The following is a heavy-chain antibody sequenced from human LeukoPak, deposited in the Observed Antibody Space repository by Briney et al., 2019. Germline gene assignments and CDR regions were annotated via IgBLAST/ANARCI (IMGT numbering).Heavy chain of an antibody. CDR2: IYTSGST. Sequence: PSETLSLTCTVSGGSISSYYWSWIRQPAGKGLEWIGRIYTSGSTNYNPSLKSRVTMSVDTSKNQFSLKLSSVTAADTAVYYCARVRGITMVRGVIIFADAFDIWGKGTTVTVSS. J-gene: IGHJ6*04. D-gene: IGHD3-10*01. CDR3: ARVRGITMVRGVIIFADAFDI. V-gene: IGHV4-4*07. CDR1: GGSISSYY.